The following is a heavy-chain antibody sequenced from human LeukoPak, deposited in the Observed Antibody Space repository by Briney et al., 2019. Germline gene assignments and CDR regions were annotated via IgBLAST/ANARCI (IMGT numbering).Heavy chain of an antibody. CDR1: GYTFTKNY. CDR3: ARDQEGFDY. V-gene: IGHV1-46*01. J-gene: IGHJ4*02. CDR2: IYPRDGST. Sequence: ASVTVSCKASGYTFTKNYLHWVRQAPGQGLEWMGMIYPRDGSTSYAQNFQGRVTVTRGTSTTTVHMELRGLRSEDTAVYYCARDQEGFDYWGQGTVVTVSS.